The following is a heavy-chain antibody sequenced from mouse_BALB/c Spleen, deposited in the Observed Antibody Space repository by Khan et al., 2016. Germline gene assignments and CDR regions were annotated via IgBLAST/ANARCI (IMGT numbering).Heavy chain of an antibody. CDR1: GYSITSGYG. D-gene: IGHD2-3*01. V-gene: IGHV3-2*02. CDR2: ISYSGST. CDR3: ARTAMIKY. Sequence: EVQLQESGPGLVKPSQSLSLTCTVTGYSITSGYGWNWIRQFPGNKLEWMGYISYSGSTNYNHSFKSRTPITRDTSKNQFVLQLNSVTTEDTATYYCARTAMIKYWGQGTTLTVSS. J-gene: IGHJ2*01.